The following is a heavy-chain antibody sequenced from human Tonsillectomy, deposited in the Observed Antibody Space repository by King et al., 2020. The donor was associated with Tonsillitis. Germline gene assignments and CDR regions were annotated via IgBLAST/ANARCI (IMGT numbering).Heavy chain of an antibody. Sequence: VQLVESGGGVVQPGRSLRLSCVASGFTFSSNGMHWVRQAPGKGLEWVAVIWYDGSNKYYADSLKGRFTISRDNSKNTLHLQMNSLRAEDTAVYYCARDGGVTICGVDLNWFDPWGQGTLVTVSS. CDR2: IWYDGSNK. CDR3: ARDGGVTICGVDLNWFDP. V-gene: IGHV3-33*01. CDR1: GFTFSSNG. J-gene: IGHJ5*02. D-gene: IGHD3-3*01.